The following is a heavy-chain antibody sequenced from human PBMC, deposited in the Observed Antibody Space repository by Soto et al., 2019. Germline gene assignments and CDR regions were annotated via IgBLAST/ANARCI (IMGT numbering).Heavy chain of an antibody. V-gene: IGHV4-59*01. D-gene: IGHD3-10*01. CDR1: GGSISRYY. Sequence: QVQLQESGPGLVKPSETLSLTCTVSGGSISRYYWSWIRQPPGKGLEWIGYMYNTGSTVYNPSFKSRVTISVDTTKNLLALNLNSVPAADTAVYYFARDLRGYFGTVYYPLDVWGQGTTVTVSS. CDR3: ARDLRGYFGTVYYPLDV. J-gene: IGHJ6*02. CDR2: MYNTGST.